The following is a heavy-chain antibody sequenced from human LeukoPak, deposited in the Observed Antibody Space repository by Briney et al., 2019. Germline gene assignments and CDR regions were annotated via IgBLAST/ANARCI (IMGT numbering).Heavy chain of an antibody. CDR1: GYSFASYW. Sequence: GESLKISCKGSGYSFASYWISWVRQMPGKGLEWMGRIDPSDSYTKYSPSFQGHVTISADKSISTAYLQWSSLEASDTAMYYCAGLNYYGSGSYSHDYWGQGTLVTVSS. V-gene: IGHV5-10-1*01. CDR3: AGLNYYGSGSYSHDY. D-gene: IGHD3-10*01. CDR2: IDPSDSYT. J-gene: IGHJ4*02.